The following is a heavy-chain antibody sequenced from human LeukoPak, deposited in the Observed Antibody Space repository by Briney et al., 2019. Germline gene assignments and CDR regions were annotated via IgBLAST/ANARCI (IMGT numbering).Heavy chain of an antibody. CDR1: GYTFTNYD. V-gene: IGHV1-8*03. Sequence: ASVKVSCKACGYTFTNYDVNWVRQAPGQGLEWMGWMNPNTGTTGYADQFQGRVTFSRDTSIRTAYMEVTSLRSDDTAVYYCARGRLSLITARANFFDYWGQGTRVTVSS. CDR2: MNPNTGTT. D-gene: IGHD3-16*01. J-gene: IGHJ4*02. CDR3: ARGRLSLITARANFFDY.